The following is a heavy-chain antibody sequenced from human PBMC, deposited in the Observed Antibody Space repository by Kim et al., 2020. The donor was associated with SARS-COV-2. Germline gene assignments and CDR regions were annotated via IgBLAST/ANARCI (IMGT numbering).Heavy chain of an antibody. D-gene: IGHD6-19*01. CDR2: ISYDGSNK. J-gene: IGHJ4*02. CDR3: ARGVIAVAGTGEDY. V-gene: IGHV3-30-3*01. CDR1: GFTFSSYA. Sequence: GGSLRFSCAASGFTFSSYAMHWVRQAPGKGLEWVAVISYDGSNKYYADSVKGRFTISRDNSKNTLYLQMNSLRAEDTAVYYCARGVIAVAGTGEDYWGQGTLVTVSS.